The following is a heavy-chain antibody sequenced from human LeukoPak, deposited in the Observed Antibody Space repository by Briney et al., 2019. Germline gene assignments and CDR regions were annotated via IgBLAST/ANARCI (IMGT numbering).Heavy chain of an antibody. CDR1: GGSFSGYY. D-gene: IGHD6-6*01. CDR3: ARGSSLIAARPPAGFDY. Sequence: SETLSLTCAVYGGSFSGYYWSWIRQPPGKGLEWIGEINHSGSTNYNPSLKSRVTISVDTSKNQFSLKLSSVTAADTAVYYCARGSSLIAARPPAGFDYWGQGTLVTVSS. J-gene: IGHJ4*02. V-gene: IGHV4-34*01. CDR2: INHSGST.